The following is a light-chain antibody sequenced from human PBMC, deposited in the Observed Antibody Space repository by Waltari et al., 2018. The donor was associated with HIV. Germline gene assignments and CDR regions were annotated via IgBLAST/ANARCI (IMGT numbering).Light chain of an antibody. CDR2: GAS. Sequence: EIVLTQSPGTLSLSPGERATLSCRAIQTLTTTSLAWYQQRPGQAPRLLIHGASSRATGITDRFVGSGSGTDFSLNITRLQPDDFAVYYCQQYGRSPTAFGGGTQVQIK. CDR3: QQYGRSPTA. V-gene: IGKV3-20*01. CDR1: QTLTTTS. J-gene: IGKJ4*01.